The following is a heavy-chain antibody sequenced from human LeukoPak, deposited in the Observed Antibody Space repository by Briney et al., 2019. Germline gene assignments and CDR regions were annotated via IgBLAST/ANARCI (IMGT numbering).Heavy chain of an antibody. V-gene: IGHV3-43*02. CDR2: ISSGGGFT. D-gene: IGHD6-13*01. CDR1: GFTFSSYA. CDR3: AKDISGIAAAGD. Sequence: GGSLRLSCTASGFTFSSYAMSWVRQAPGKGLEWVSTISSGGGFTYYSDSVKGRFTISRDNSKNSLYLQMNSLRTEDTALYYCAKDISGIAAAGDWGQGTLVTVSS. J-gene: IGHJ4*02.